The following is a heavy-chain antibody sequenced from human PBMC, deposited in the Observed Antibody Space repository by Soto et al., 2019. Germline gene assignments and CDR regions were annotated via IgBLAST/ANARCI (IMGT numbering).Heavy chain of an antibody. CDR2: LWYDGSRE. CDR1: GFSVNTHV. J-gene: IGHJ4*02. D-gene: IGHD2-2*02. V-gene: IGHV3-33*01. Sequence: QVQLVESGGGVVQPGRSLRLSCAASGFSVNTHVMHWIRQAPGKGLEWVAVLWYDGSREYYADSVKGRFTISRDNSKNMMYLQMDNLRFEDTAVYYCARVPRFDTWYFDYWGQGTLATVSS. CDR3: ARVPRFDTWYFDY.